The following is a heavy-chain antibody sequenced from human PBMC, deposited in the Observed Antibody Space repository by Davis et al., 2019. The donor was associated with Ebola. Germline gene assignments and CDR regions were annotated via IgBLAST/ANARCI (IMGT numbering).Heavy chain of an antibody. CDR1: GLSLSSLG. V-gene: IGHV3-7*01. J-gene: IGHJ4*02. Sequence: GGSLRLSCAASGLSLSSLGMSWVRQAPGKGLEWVANIKQDGSEKYYVDSVKGRFTISRDNAKNSLYLQMNSLRAEDTAVYYCARGRWLRSFYFDYWGQGTLVTVSS. CDR2: IKQDGSEK. D-gene: IGHD5-12*01. CDR3: ARGRWLRSFYFDY.